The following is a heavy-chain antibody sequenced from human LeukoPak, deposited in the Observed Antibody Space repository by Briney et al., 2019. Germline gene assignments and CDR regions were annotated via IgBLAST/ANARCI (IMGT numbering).Heavy chain of an antibody. J-gene: IGHJ6*03. Sequence: GGSLRLSCAASGFTFSSYSMNWVRQAPGKGLEWVSYISSSSSTIYYADSVKGRFIISRDNSKSTLYLQMSSLRAEDTAVYYCAKANYYYYMDVWVKGTTVTVSS. CDR3: AKANYYYYMDV. CDR1: GFTFSSYS. V-gene: IGHV3-48*01. CDR2: ISSSSSTI.